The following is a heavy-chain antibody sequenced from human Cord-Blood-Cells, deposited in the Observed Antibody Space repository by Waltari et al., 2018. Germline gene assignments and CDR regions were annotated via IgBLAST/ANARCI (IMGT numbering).Heavy chain of an antibody. D-gene: IGHD6-6*01. V-gene: IGHV1-2*04. Sequence: QVQLVQSGAEVKKPGASVKVSCKASGYTFTGYYMHWVRQAPGQGLEWMGWINPNSGSTNYAQKFQGWVTMTRDTSSSTAYMELSRLRSDDTAVYYCALLGTVAARPDYWGQGTLVTVSS. CDR2: INPNSGST. CDR1: GYTFTGYY. CDR3: ALLGTVAARPDY. J-gene: IGHJ4*02.